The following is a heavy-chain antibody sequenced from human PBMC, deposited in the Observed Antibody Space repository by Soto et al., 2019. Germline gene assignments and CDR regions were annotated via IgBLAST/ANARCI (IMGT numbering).Heavy chain of an antibody. V-gene: IGHV3-33*01. CDR3: ARHLAARGLDY. D-gene: IGHD6-6*01. CDR2: IWYDGSNK. Sequence: GGSLRLSCAASGFTFSSYGMHWVRQAPGKGLEWVAVIWYDGSNKYYADSVKGRFTISRDNSKNTLYLQMNSLRAEATAVYYCARHLAARGLDYWGHGNLLLV. J-gene: IGHJ4*01. CDR1: GFTFSSYG.